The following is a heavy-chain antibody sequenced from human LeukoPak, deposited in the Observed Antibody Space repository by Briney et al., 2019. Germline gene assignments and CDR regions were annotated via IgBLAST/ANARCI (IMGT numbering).Heavy chain of an antibody. CDR1: GYTFTSYG. CDR3: ARDGYYYDSSGYYYFDY. V-gene: IGHV1-69*13. CDR2: IIPIFGTA. D-gene: IGHD3-22*01. Sequence: GASVKVSCKASGYTFTSYGISWVRQAPGQGLEWMGGIIPIFGTANYAQKFQGRVTITADESTSTAYMELSSLRSEDTAVYYCARDGYYYDSSGYYYFDYWGQGTLVTVSS. J-gene: IGHJ4*02.